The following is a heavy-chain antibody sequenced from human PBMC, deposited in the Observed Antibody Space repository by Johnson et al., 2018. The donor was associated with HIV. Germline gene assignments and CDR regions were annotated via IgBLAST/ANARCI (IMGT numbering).Heavy chain of an antibody. CDR1: GFTFSSYW. D-gene: IGHD5-12*01. CDR2: IKQDGSEK. CDR3: ARGGYSGYDPAGPNAFDI. V-gene: IGHV3-7*04. J-gene: IGHJ3*02. Sequence: EVQLVESGGGLVQPGGSLRLSCAASGFTFSSYWMSWVRQAPGKGLEWVANIKQDGSEKYYVDSVKGRFTIARDNSKNTLYLQMNSLRAEDTAVYYCARGGYSGYDPAGPNAFDIWGQGTMVTVSS.